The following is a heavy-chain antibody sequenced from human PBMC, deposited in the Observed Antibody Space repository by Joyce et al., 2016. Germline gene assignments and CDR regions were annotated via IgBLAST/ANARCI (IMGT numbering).Heavy chain of an antibody. CDR3: AGTFNYPHHDGMDV. V-gene: IGHV1-69*02. J-gene: IGHJ6*02. Sequence: QVHLVQSGAEVKKSGSSVKVSCKASGGSFNKYTVSWVRQAPGQGLAWLGRIIPMHNMTNYAQEFRGRVTITADKSTTTAYMQLTGLRSDDTAVYFCAGTFNYPHHDGMDVWGQGTTVTVSS. CDR2: IIPMHNMT. CDR1: GGSFNKYT. D-gene: IGHD5-24*01.